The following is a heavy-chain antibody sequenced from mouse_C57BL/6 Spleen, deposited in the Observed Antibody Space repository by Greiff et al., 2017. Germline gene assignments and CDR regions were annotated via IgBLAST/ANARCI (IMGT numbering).Heavy chain of an antibody. J-gene: IGHJ1*03. V-gene: IGHV1-52*01. D-gene: IGHD1-1*01. CDR2: IDPSDSET. CDR3: ARPLVATRWYFDV. CDR1: GYTFTSYW. Sequence: VQLQQSGAELVRPGSSVKLSCKASGYTFTSYWMHWVKQRPIQGLEWIGNIDPSDSETHYNQKFKDKATLTVDKSSSTAYMQLSSLTSEDSAVYYCARPLVATRWYFDVWGTGTTVTVAS.